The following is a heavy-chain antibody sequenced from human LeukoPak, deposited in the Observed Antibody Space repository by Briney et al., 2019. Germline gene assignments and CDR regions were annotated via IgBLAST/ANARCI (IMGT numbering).Heavy chain of an antibody. J-gene: IGHJ4*02. Sequence: SETLSLTCTVSGGSISSYYWSWIRQPPGKGLEWIGYIYYSGSTNYNPSLESRVTISVDTSKNQFSLKLSSVTAADTAVYYCARAGYDFWSGYYTGIAYFDYWGQGTLVTVSS. CDR3: ARAGYDFWSGYYTGIAYFDY. CDR2: IYYSGST. CDR1: GGSISSYY. D-gene: IGHD3-3*01. V-gene: IGHV4-59*01.